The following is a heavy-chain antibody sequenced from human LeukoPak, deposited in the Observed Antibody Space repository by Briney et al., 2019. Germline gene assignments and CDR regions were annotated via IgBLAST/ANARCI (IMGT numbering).Heavy chain of an antibody. D-gene: IGHD5-24*01. CDR1: GGSISSGGYY. J-gene: IGHJ4*02. CDR3: ARDWDGYNRFDY. CDR2: IYYSGST. Sequence: SETLSLTCTVSGGSISSGGYYWPWIRQHPGKGLEWIGYIYYSGSTYYNPSLKSRVTISVDTSKNQFSLKLTSVTAADTAVYYCARDWDGYNRFDYWGQGTLVTVSS. V-gene: IGHV4-31*03.